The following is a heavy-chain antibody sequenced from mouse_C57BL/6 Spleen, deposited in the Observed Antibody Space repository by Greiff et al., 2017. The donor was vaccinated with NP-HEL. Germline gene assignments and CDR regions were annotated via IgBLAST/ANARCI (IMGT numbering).Heavy chain of an antibody. V-gene: IGHV14-3*01. Sequence: EVQLQQSVAELVRPGASVKLSCTASGFNIKNTYMHWVKQRPEQGLEWIGRIDPANGNTKYAPKFQGKATITADTSSNTAYLQLSSLTSEDTAIYYCARSLAMDGSSYSAWFAYWGQGTLVTVSA. CDR1: GFNIKNTY. D-gene: IGHD1-1*01. J-gene: IGHJ3*01. CDR2: IDPANGNT. CDR3: ARSLAMDGSSYSAWFAY.